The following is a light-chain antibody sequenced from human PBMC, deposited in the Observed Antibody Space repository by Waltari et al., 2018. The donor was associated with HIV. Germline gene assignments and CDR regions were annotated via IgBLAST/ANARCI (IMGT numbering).Light chain of an antibody. CDR3: QVWDNTSDQVV. V-gene: IGLV3-21*02. CDR1: RIGSKS. Sequence: SYDLTQPPSVSVAPGQTARITCGGDRIGSKSVHWYQQKPGQAPRVVVYDDRHRPTGIPERFSGSNSGTTATLTISRVEAGDEADYYCQVWDNTSDQVVFGGGTKLTV. CDR2: DDR. J-gene: IGLJ2*01.